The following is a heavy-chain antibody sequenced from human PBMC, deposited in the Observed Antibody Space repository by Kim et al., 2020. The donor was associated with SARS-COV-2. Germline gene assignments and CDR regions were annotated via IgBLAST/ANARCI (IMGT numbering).Heavy chain of an antibody. CDR3: ARDGGDGYNDIDY. CDR1: GFTFSGRS. Sequence: GGSLRLSCAASGFTFSGRSMQWVRQAPGKGLESVAVISNDGSDRLYADFVKGRFTISRDNSKNTVYLQMNSLGPEDTAVYHCARDGGDGYNDIDYWGQGTLVTVSS. V-gene: IGHV3-30*04. D-gene: IGHD3-22*01. CDR2: ISNDGSDR. J-gene: IGHJ4*02.